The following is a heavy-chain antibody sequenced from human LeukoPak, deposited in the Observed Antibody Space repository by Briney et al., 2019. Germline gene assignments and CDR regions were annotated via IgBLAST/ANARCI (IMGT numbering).Heavy chain of an antibody. J-gene: IGHJ4*02. CDR1: GFTFSSYA. Sequence: GGSLRLSCAASGFTFSSYAMSWVRQAPGKGLEWVSAISGSGRSTYYADSVKGRFTISRDNAKNSLYLQMNSLRAEDTAVYYCARVPFSYDFWSGYYPSSYFDYWGQGTLVTVSS. V-gene: IGHV3-23*01. D-gene: IGHD3-3*01. CDR3: ARVPFSYDFWSGYYPSSYFDY. CDR2: ISGSGRST.